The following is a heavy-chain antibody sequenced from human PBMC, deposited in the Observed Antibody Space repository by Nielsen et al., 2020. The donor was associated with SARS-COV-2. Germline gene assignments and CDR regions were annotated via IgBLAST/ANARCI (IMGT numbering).Heavy chain of an antibody. J-gene: IGHJ4*02. V-gene: IGHV4-34*01. CDR3: ASRHYGSFWRRLDY. D-gene: IGHD6-6*01. CDR2: INHGGNT. Sequence: SETLSLTCAVYGGSFSGYYWSWIRQPPGKGLEWIGEINHGGNTTYNPSLKSRVTISVDTSKNQFSLKLNSVTAADTAVYYCASRHYGSFWRRLDYWGQGMLVTVSS. CDR1: GGSFSGYY.